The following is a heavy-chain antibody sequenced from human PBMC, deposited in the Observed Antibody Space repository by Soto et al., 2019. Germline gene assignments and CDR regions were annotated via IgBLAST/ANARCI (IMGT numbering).Heavy chain of an antibody. D-gene: IGHD5-18*01. J-gene: IGHJ6*02. CDR2: IIPIFGTE. Sequence: ASVKVSCKASGGTFSSYAISWVRQAPGQGLEWMGGIIPIFGTENYAQKFQGRVTIHVDESRGTAYMELSSLRSEVTAVYYCASVDTAMVQPKNYYYYYGMDVWGQGTTVTVSS. CDR1: GGTFSSYA. CDR3: ASVDTAMVQPKNYYYYYGMDV. V-gene: IGHV1-69*13.